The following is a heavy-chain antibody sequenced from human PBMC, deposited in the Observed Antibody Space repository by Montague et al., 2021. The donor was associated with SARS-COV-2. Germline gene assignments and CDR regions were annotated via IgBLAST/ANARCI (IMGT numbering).Heavy chain of an antibody. J-gene: IGHJ4*02. D-gene: IGHD3-22*01. V-gene: IGHV4-34*01. CDR2: INHRGTS. CDR3: ARGRQHFNMIVVVMTGGEYYFDY. Sequence: SETLSLTCAVYGGSFSDYYWSWIRQPPGKGLEWIGEINHRGTSKYNTSLKSRVSISLDTSKNQFSLYLSSVTAADTAVYYCARGRQHFNMIVVVMTGGEYYFDYWGQGTLVTVPS. CDR1: GGSFSDYY.